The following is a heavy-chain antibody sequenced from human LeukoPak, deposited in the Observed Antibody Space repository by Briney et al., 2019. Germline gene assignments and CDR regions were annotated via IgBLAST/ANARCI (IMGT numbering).Heavy chain of an antibody. Sequence: ASVKVSCKASGYTFTDYYMHWVRQAPGQGLEWMGWINPNSGGTNYAQKFQGRVTMTRDTSISTAYMGLSRLRSDDTAVYYCARDKPGTYSSSSWYYGMDVWGQGTTVTVSS. J-gene: IGHJ6*02. CDR3: ARDKPGTYSSSSWYYGMDV. CDR1: GYTFTDYY. V-gene: IGHV1-2*02. CDR2: INPNSGGT. D-gene: IGHD6-6*01.